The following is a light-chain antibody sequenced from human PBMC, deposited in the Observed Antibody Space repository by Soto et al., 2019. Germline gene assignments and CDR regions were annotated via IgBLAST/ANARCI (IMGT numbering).Light chain of an antibody. CDR2: KAS. V-gene: IGKV1-5*03. CDR3: QQYNSYSWT. J-gene: IGKJ1*01. CDR1: QSIGSC. Sequence: DIQMPKSPSTLSASVVDRVPITFRASQSIGSCLAWYQQKPGKAPKLLIYKASSLESGVPSRFSGSGSGTEFTLTISSLQPDDFATYYCQQYNSYSWTFGQGTKVDI.